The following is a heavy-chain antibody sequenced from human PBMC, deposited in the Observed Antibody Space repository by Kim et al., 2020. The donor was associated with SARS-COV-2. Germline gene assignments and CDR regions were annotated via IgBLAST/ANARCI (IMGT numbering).Heavy chain of an antibody. V-gene: IGHV4-59*08. CDR1: GGYFSSYF. CDR2: IYSSGNT. CDR3: ARHLRADTSPLYHYYGMDV. D-gene: IGHD2-15*01. J-gene: IGHJ6*01. Sequence: SETLSLTCTVSGGYFSSYFWSWIRQPPGRGLEWIGYIYSSGNTNYNPSLKSRVAISVDTPNNQFSLQLSSLTAADSAVYYCARHLRADTSPLYHYYGMDV.